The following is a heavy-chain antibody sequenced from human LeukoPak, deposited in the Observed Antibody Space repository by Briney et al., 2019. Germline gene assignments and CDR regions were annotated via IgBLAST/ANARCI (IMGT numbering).Heavy chain of an antibody. CDR3: ASTMVRGHQAADV. V-gene: IGHV3-53*01. CDR1: GFTVSSNY. D-gene: IGHD3-10*01. Sequence: GGSLRLSCAASGFTVSSNYMSWVRQAPGKGLEWVSVIYSGGSTYYADSVKGRFTISRDNSKNTLYLQMNSLRAEDTAVYYCASTMVRGHQAADVWGQGTTVTVSS. J-gene: IGHJ6*02. CDR2: IYSGGST.